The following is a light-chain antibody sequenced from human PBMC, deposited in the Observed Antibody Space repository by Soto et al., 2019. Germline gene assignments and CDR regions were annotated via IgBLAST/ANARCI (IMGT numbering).Light chain of an antibody. CDR2: KAS. V-gene: IGKV1-5*03. CDR3: QQYTSYSET. J-gene: IGKJ1*01. Sequence: DIKLTQSPSSLSSSLGDRVTITCRASQAISSWLAWYQQKPGKAPKLLIYKASTLKSGVPSRFSGSGSGTEFTLTISSLQPDDFATYYCQQYTSYSETFGQGTKVDI. CDR1: QAISSW.